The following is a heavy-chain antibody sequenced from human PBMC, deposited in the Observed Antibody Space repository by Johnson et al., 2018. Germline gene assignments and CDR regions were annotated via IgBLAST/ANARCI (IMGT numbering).Heavy chain of an antibody. CDR2: ISYDGSNK. J-gene: IGHJ6*04. Sequence: QVQLVESGGGVVQPGRSLRLSCAASGFTFSSYGMHWVRQAPGKGLEWVAVISYDGSNKYYADSVKGRFTISRDNSKNTLYLQMNSLRAEDTAVYDCAKTQAAGVSLDVWGKGTTVTVSS. CDR3: AKTQAAGVSLDV. D-gene: IGHD6-13*01. V-gene: IGHV3-30*18. CDR1: GFTFSSYG.